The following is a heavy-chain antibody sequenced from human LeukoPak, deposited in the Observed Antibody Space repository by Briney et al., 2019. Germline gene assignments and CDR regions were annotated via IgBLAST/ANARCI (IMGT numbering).Heavy chain of an antibody. D-gene: IGHD2-21*02. CDR3: ARRVVVVTAAPNDY. V-gene: IGHV4-39*01. Sequence: SETLSLTCTVSGASISSSSYYWGWISQPPGKGLEWPGSSYYSGSTYYNPSLKSRLTISVDTSKNQFSLKLSSVTAADTAMYYCARRVVVVTAAPNDYWGQGTLVTVSS. CDR1: GASISSSSYY. J-gene: IGHJ4*02. CDR2: SYYSGST.